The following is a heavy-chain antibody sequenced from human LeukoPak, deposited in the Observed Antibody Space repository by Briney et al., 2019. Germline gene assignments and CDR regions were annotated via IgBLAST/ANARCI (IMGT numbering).Heavy chain of an antibody. CDR1: GFTFSSYW. CDR3: ARGGGLDV. CDR2: INHNGNVN. Sequence: GGSLRLSCAASGFTFSSYWMNWACQAPGKGLEWVASINHNGNVNYYVDSVKGRFTISRDNAKNSLFLQMSNLRAEDTAVYFCARGGGLDVWGQGATVTVSS. J-gene: IGHJ6*02. D-gene: IGHD3-16*01. V-gene: IGHV3-7*03.